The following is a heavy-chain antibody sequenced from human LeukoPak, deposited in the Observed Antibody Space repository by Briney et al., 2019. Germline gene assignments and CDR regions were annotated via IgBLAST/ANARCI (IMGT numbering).Heavy chain of an antibody. J-gene: IGHJ4*02. V-gene: IGHV3-21*01. CDR2: ISSRTDYI. D-gene: IGHD6-19*01. Sequence: GGSLRLSCAASGFTFSSYGMNWVRQAPGKGPEWVSSISSRTDYIYYVDSVKGRFTVSRDNAKNSLYLQMNSLRAEDTAVYYCAKMNSSGWRFDYWGQGTLVTVSS. CDR3: AKMNSSGWRFDY. CDR1: GFTFSSYG.